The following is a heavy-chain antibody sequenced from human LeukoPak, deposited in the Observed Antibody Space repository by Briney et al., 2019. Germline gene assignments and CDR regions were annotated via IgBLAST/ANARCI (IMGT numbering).Heavy chain of an antibody. CDR3: ARDPASGSYFGYYYYGMDV. CDR2: INPNSGGT. D-gene: IGHD1-26*01. CDR1: GYTFTSYG. J-gene: IGHJ6*02. Sequence: ASVKVSCKASGYTFTSYGISWVRQAPGQGLEWMGWINPNSGGTNYAQKFQGRVTMTRDTSISTAYMELSRLRSDDTAVYYCARDPASGSYFGYYYYGMDVWGQGTTVTVSS. V-gene: IGHV1-2*02.